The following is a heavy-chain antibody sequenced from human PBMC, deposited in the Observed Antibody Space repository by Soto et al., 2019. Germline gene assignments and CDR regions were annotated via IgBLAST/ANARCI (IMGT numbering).Heavy chain of an antibody. CDR1: GGSISSGGYY. V-gene: IGHV4-31*03. J-gene: IGHJ6*02. CDR3: ARDRGPIVGATGYYYYGMDV. D-gene: IGHD1-26*01. CDR2: IYYSGST. Sequence: SETLSLTCTVSGGSISSGGYYWSWIRQHPGKGLEWIGYIYYSGSTYYNPSLKSRVTISVDTSKNQFSLKLSSVTAADTAVYYCARDRGPIVGATGYYYYGMDVRGQGTTVTVSS.